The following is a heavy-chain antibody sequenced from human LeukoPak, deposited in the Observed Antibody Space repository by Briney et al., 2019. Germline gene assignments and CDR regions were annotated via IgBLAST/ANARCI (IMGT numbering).Heavy chain of an antibody. J-gene: IGHJ4*02. D-gene: IGHD1-14*01. Sequence: PGGSLRLSCAASGFTLSDYAMMWARQAPGEGLEWVSAISADGRGTDYADSVKGRFTISRDNSKNTVYVQMNSLRGEDAALYYCARRPGGTPDYWGLGTVVTVS. V-gene: IGHV3-23*01. CDR2: ISADGRGT. CDR1: GFTLSDYA. CDR3: ARRPGGTPDY.